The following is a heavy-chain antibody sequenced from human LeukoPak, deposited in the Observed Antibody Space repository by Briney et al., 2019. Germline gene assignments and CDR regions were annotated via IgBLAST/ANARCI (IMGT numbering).Heavy chain of an antibody. CDR3: AKGSATSGWSAIDY. CDR1: GGSISTSSYY. Sequence: PSETLSLTCTVSGGSISTSSYYWAWIRQPPGKGLEWVSAISGRAYYADFVKGRFTISRDNSKGTLYLQMNSLRAEDTAVYFCAKGSATSGWSAIDYWGQGTLVTVSS. V-gene: IGHV3-23*01. D-gene: IGHD6-19*01. CDR2: ISGRA. J-gene: IGHJ4*02.